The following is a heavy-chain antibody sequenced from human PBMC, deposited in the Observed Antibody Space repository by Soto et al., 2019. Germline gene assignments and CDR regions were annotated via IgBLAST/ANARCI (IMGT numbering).Heavy chain of an antibody. D-gene: IGHD6-6*01. CDR2: ISYDGSNK. CDR1: GFTFSSYA. J-gene: IGHJ4*02. CDR3: ARDRESSSSLATPDY. V-gene: IGHV3-30-3*01. Sequence: QVQLVESGGGVVQPGRSLRLSCAASGFTFSSYAMHWVRQAPGMGLEWVAVISYDGSNKYYADSLKGRFTICRDNSKNTLYMQMNSLRDEDTAVYYCARDRESSSSLATPDYWGQGTLVTVSS.